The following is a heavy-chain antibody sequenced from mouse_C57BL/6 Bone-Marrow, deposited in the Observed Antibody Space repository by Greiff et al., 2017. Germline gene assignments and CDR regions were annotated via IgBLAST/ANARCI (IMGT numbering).Heavy chain of an antibody. J-gene: IGHJ3*01. CDR2: IDPESGDT. V-gene: IGHV14-4*01. CDR1: GFTFKDDY. CDR3: TNDYDGCAY. Sequence: VQLQQSGAELVRPGASVKLSCTASGFTFKDDYMHWVKQRPEQGLEWIGWIDPESGDTEYTSKFQGKATITADTSSNTAYLQLSSLTSEDTAVYYGTNDYDGCAYWGQGTMVTVSA. D-gene: IGHD2-4*01.